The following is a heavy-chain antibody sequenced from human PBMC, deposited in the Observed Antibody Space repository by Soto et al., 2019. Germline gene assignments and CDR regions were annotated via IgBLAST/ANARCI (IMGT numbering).Heavy chain of an antibody. J-gene: IGHJ4*02. CDR2: VYWDDDK. CDR3: ARLSYYETGSQTYDY. D-gene: IGHD3-22*01. Sequence: QITLKESGPALVKPTQTLTLTCSFSGFSLNTRGVGVGWIRQPPGKALEWLTVVYWDDDKRFSPSLKSRLTITKDAPKNQVALTMTNVDPVDTATYYCARLSYYETGSQTYDYWGQGTLVTVSS. CDR1: GFSLNTRGVG. V-gene: IGHV2-5*02.